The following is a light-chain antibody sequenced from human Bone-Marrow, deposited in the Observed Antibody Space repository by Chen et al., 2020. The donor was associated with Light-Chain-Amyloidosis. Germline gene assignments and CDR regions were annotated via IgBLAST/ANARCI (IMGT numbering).Light chain of an antibody. J-gene: IGLJ1*01. Sequence: QSALTQPASVSGSPGQSITISCTGTSSDVGGDNHVSWYQQHPDKAPKLMIYEVTNRPSCVPDRFSGSKSDNTASLTISVLQTEDEADYFCSSYTITNTLVFGSGTRVTVL. CDR2: EVT. CDR3: SSYTITNTLV. CDR1: SSDVGGDNH. V-gene: IGLV2-14*01.